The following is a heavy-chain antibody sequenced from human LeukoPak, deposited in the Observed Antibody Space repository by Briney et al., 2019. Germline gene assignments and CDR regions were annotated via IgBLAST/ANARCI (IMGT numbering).Heavy chain of an antibody. CDR2: IYYSGST. V-gene: IGHV4-59*08. CDR3: ARHSGYEGAFDI. D-gene: IGHD5-12*01. J-gene: IGHJ3*02. Sequence: PSETLSLTCTVSGGSISSYYWSWIRQPPGKGLEWIGYIYYSGSTNYNPSLKSRVTISVDTSKNQFSLKLSSVTAADTAVYYCARHSGYEGAFDIWGQGTMVTVSS. CDR1: GGSISSYY.